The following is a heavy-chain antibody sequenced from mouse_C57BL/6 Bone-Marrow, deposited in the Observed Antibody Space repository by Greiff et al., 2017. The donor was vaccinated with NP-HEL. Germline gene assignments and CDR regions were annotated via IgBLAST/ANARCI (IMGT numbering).Heavy chain of an antibody. J-gene: IGHJ3*01. D-gene: IGHD2-13*01. CDR2: IYPGDGDT. CDR3: ARGGDSWFAY. Sequence: VQRVESGPELVKPGASVKISCKASGYAFSSSWMNWVKQRPGKGLEWIGRIYPGDGDTNYNGKFKGKATLTADKSSSTAYMQLSSLTSEDSAVYFCARGGDSWFAYWGQGTLVTVSA. V-gene: IGHV1-82*01. CDR1: GYAFSSSW.